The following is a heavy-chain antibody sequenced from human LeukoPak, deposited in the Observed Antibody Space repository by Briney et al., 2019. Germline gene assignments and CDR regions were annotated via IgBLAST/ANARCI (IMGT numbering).Heavy chain of an antibody. J-gene: IGHJ4*02. Sequence: PGRSLRLSCAASGFNFDDYAMHWVRQAPGKGLEWVSGISWNSGNIGYADSVKGRFTIPRDNAKDSLYLQLNSLRPEDTALYYCANLHGDYRDYWGQGTLVTVSS. CDR3: ANLHGDYRDY. CDR1: GFNFDDYA. D-gene: IGHD4-17*01. V-gene: IGHV3-9*01. CDR2: ISWNSGNI.